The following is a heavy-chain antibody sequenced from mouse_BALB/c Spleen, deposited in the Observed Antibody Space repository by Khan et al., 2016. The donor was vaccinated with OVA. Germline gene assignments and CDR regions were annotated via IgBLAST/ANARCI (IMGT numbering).Heavy chain of an antibody. Sequence: QVQLKESGAELARPGASVTMSCKASGYTFTSYTIHWIKERPGQGLEWIGNINPSNGYTNYNQKFKDKATLTTDTSSTTAYLQLSSLTSDDSAVYNCVRDGAYHRNDGWFAYWGQGTLVTVSA. CDR3: VRDGAYHRNDGWFAY. CDR2: INPSNGYT. J-gene: IGHJ3*01. V-gene: IGHV1-4*01. D-gene: IGHD2-14*01. CDR1: GYTFTSYT.